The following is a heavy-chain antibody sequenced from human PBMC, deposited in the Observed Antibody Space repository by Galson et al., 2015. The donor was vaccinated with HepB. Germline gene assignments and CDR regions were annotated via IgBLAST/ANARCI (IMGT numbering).Heavy chain of an antibody. Sequence: QSGAEVKKPGESLKISCQGSGYTFRSYWIGWVRQMPGKGLEWMGSIYPGDSDTRYSPSFQGQVTFTVDKAISTAYLQWTSLKASDTAMYYCARAPRRVVSPALRQRISGTKSGAYDTGGQGTMVTVSS. CDR2: IYPGDSDT. J-gene: IGHJ3*01. V-gene: IGHV5-51*01. CDR3: ARAPRRVVSPALRQRISGTKSGAYDT. D-gene: IGHD2-2*01. CDR1: GYTFRSYW.